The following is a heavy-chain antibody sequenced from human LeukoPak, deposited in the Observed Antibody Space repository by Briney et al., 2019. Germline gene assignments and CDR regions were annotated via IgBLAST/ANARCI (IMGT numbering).Heavy chain of an antibody. CDR3: AKDKSSGYYRTDAFDI. CDR2: ISWNSGSI. D-gene: IGHD3-22*01. J-gene: IGHJ3*02. Sequence: GGSLRLSCAASGFTFDDYAMPWVRQAPGKGLEWVSGISWNSGSIGYADSVKGRFTISRDNAKNSLYLQMNSLRAEDTALYYCAKDKSSGYYRTDAFDIWGQGTMVTVSS. V-gene: IGHV3-9*01. CDR1: GFTFDDYA.